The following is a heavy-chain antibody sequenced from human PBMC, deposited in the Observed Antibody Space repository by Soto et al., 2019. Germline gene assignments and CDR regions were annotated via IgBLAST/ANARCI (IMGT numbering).Heavy chain of an antibody. CDR2: INPSGGST. Sequence: ASVKVSCKASGYTFISYYMHWVRQAPGQGLEWMGIINPSGGSTSYAQKFQGRVTMTRDTSTSTVYMELSSLRSEDTAVYYCARTYYDILTAYYPTPYYFDYWGQGTLVTVSS. CDR3: ARTYYDILTAYYPTPYYFDY. CDR1: GYTFISYY. J-gene: IGHJ4*02. D-gene: IGHD3-9*01. V-gene: IGHV1-46*01.